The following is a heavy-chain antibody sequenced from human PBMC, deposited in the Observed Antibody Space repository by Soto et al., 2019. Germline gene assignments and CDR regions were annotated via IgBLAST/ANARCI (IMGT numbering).Heavy chain of an antibody. J-gene: IGHJ4*02. D-gene: IGHD2-15*01. Sequence: QLQLQESGPGLVKPSETLSLTCTVSGGSISSSSYYWGWIRQPPGKGLEWIGSIYYSGSTYYNPSLKSRVTISVDTSKNQFSLKLSSVTAADTAVYYCATLGYCSGGSCYANHGYWGQGTLVTVSS. CDR2: IYYSGST. CDR3: ATLGYCSGGSCYANHGY. CDR1: GGSISSSSYY. V-gene: IGHV4-39*01.